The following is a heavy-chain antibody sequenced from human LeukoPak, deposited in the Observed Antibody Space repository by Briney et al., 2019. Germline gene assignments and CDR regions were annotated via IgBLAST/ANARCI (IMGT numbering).Heavy chain of an antibody. CDR1: GGSVSSNTYF. Sequence: SETLSLTCTVSGGSVSSNTYFWGWIRQSPGKGLEWIGSISYTGSTYYNPSLKSRITISVDTSKNQFSLKLSSVTAADTAVYYCARVQGMSGYFLIDLWGQGTLVTVSS. D-gene: IGHD3-3*01. CDR2: ISYTGST. CDR3: ARVQGMSGYFLIDL. V-gene: IGHV4-39*07. J-gene: IGHJ5*02.